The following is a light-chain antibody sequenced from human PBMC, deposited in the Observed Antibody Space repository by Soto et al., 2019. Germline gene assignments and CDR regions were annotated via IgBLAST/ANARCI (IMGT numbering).Light chain of an antibody. CDR2: DVS. CDR3: QQYNNLPFS. CDR1: QGVTTN. Sequence: AMTPSPSTLSVSKGERASLSCRAGQGVTTNFAWYQQKSGQSPRLLIYDVSIRATGVPARFSATGSETDFTLTISGLQSEDSAVYFCQQYNNLPFSFGQGTRLAIK. V-gene: IGKV3-15*01. J-gene: IGKJ5*01.